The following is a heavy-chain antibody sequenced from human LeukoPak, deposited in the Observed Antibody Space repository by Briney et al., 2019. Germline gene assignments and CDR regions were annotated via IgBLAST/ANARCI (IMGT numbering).Heavy chain of an antibody. CDR3: ARVFWVRGVAFDY. D-gene: IGHD3-10*01. CDR1: GGSISSGDYY. J-gene: IGHJ4*02. Sequence: PSETLSLTCTVSGGSISSGDYYWSWIRQPPGKGLEWIGYIYYSGSTYYNPSLKSRVTISVDTSKNQFSLKLSSVTAADTAVYYCARVFWVRGVAFDYWGQGTLVTVSS. V-gene: IGHV4-30-4*01. CDR2: IYYSGST.